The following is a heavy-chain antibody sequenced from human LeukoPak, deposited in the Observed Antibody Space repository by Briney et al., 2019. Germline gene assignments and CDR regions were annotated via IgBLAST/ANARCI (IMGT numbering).Heavy chain of an antibody. V-gene: IGHV3-23*01. D-gene: IGHD2-2*02. J-gene: IGHJ6*03. CDR3: ARGGYCSSTSCYNYYYYYMDV. Sequence: GGSLRLSCAVSGFAFGSEAMSWVRQSPARGLEWVASISPGGGTTYYADYVKGRFTISRDNSKNTLYLQMNSLRAEDTAVYYCARGGYCSSTSCYNYYYYYMDVWGKGTTVTVSS. CDR2: ISPGGGTT. CDR1: GFAFGSEA.